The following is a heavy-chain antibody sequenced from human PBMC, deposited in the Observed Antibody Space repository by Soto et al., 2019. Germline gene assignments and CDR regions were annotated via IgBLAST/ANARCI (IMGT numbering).Heavy chain of an antibody. V-gene: IGHV3-30*18. CDR3: AKDSIWYSSSYYFQH. CDR1: GFTFSSYG. D-gene: IGHD6-6*01. J-gene: IGHJ1*01. CDR2: ISYDGSNK. Sequence: HPGGSLRLSCAASGFTFSSYGMHWVRQAPGKGLEWVAVISYDGSNKYYADSVKGRFTISRDNSKNTLYLQMNSLRAEDTAVYYCAKDSIWYSSSYYFQHWGQGTLVTVSS.